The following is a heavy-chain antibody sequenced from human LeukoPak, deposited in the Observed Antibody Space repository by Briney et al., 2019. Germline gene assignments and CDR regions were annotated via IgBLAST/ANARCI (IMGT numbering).Heavy chain of an antibody. CDR1: GGSINSYC. CDR3: ARGERGYSPLDY. CDR2: IYYSGST. V-gene: IGHV4-59*01. D-gene: IGHD5-18*01. J-gene: IGHJ4*02. Sequence: SETLSLTCTVSGGSINSYCWSWIRQPPGKGLEWIGYIYYSGSTNYNPSLKSRITISVYTSKNQFSLRLTSVTAADTAVYYCARGERGYSPLDYWGQGTLVTVSS.